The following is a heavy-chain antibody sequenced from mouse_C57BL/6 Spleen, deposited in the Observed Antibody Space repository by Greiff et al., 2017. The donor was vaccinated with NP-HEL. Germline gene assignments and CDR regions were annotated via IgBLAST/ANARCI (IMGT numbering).Heavy chain of an antibody. Sequence: VKLQQPGAELVKPGASVKMSCKASGYTFTSYWITWVKQRPGQGLEWIGDIYPGSGSTNYNEKFKSKATLTVDTSSSTAYMQLSSLTSEDSAVYYCAREGGNDAMDYWGQGTSVTVSS. CDR1: GYTFTSYW. V-gene: IGHV1-55*01. D-gene: IGHD2-1*01. CDR2: IYPGSGST. CDR3: AREGGNDAMDY. J-gene: IGHJ4*01.